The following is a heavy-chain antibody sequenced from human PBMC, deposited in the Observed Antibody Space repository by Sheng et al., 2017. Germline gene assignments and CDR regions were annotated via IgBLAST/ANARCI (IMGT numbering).Heavy chain of an antibody. J-gene: IGHJ4*02. Sequence: PGGSLRLSCAASGFTFSDYYMSWIRQAPGKGLEWVSYISSSSSYTNYADSVKGRFTISRDNAKNSLYLQMNSLRAEDTAVYYCARDGYGDYVHLGPYWFDYWGQGTLVTVSS. CDR2: ISSSSSYT. CDR1: GFTFSDYY. D-gene: IGHD4-17*01. V-gene: IGHV3-11*05. CDR3: ARDGYGDYVHLGPYWFDY.